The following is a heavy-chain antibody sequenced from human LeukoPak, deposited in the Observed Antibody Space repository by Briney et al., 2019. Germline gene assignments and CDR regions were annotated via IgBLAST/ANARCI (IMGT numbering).Heavy chain of an antibody. CDR2: IYYSGST. CDR1: GGSISSYY. J-gene: IGHJ6*02. D-gene: IGHD1-26*01. Sequence: SETLSLTCAVYGGSISSYYWSWIRQPPGKGLEWIGYIYYSGSTNYNPSLKSRVTISVDTSRNQFSLKLSSVTAADTAVYYCARGGTVRNGMDVWGQGTTVTVSS. CDR3: ARGGTVRNGMDV. V-gene: IGHV4-59*01.